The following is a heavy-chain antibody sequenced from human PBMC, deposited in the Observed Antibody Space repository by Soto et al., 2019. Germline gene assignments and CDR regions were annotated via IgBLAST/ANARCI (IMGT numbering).Heavy chain of an antibody. Sequence: QITLKGSGPTLVQPTQTLTLTCTLSGISLSTSGVGLGWIRQTPGKALEWLALVYWNDDKHYSPSLKSRLTITKDTSKNQAILTMTNMDPVDTATYYGARGLATLPVFAFDIWGQGTVVTVSS. CDR3: ARGLATLPVFAFDI. CDR2: VYWNDDK. V-gene: IGHV2-5*01. CDR1: GISLSTSGVG. J-gene: IGHJ3*02.